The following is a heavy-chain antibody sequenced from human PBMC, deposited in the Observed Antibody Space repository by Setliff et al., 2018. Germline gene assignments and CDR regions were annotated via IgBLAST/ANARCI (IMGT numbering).Heavy chain of an antibody. CDR3: ANSMLNYYDSSGYYSGSLSDAFDI. CDR1: GFTFRGFA. CDR2: IRYDGSNK. V-gene: IGHV3-30*02. D-gene: IGHD3-22*01. Sequence: PGGSLRLSCAASGFTFRGFAMHWVRQAPGKGLEWVAFIRYDGSNKYYADSVKGRFTISRDNSKNTLYLQMNSLRAEDTAVYYCANSMLNYYDSSGYYSGSLSDAFDIWGQGTMVTVSS. J-gene: IGHJ3*02.